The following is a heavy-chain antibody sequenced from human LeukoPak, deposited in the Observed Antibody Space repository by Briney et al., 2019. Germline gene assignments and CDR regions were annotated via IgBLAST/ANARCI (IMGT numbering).Heavy chain of an antibody. CDR2: IKQDGSEK. CDR1: GFTFSSYW. D-gene: IGHD2-21*02. Sequence: GGSLRLSCAASGFTFSSYWMSWVRQAPGKGLEWVANIKQDGSEKYYVDSVKGRFTISRDNAKNSLYLQMNSLRAEVTAVYYCARDDYCGGDCYSTDYWGQGTLVTVSS. J-gene: IGHJ4*02. V-gene: IGHV3-7*01. CDR3: ARDDYCGGDCYSTDY.